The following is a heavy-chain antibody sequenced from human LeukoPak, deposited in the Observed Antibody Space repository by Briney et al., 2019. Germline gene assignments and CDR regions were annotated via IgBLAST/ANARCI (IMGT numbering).Heavy chain of an antibody. CDR1: GFSLSTSGMC. CDR3: ARTSLSFTEAFDI. D-gene: IGHD3-10*01. V-gene: IGHV2-70*11. Sequence: SGPTLVNPTQTLTLTCTFSGFSLSTSGMCVSWIRQPPGKALEWPARIVWDDDKYYNTSLKTRLTISKDTSKDQVVLTMTNMDPVDTATYFCARTSLSFTEAFDIWGQGTMVTVSS. J-gene: IGHJ3*02. CDR2: IVWDDDK.